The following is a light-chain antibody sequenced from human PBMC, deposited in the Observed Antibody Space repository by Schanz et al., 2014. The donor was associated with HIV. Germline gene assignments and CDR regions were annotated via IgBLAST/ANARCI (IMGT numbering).Light chain of an antibody. V-gene: IGKV3-20*01. Sequence: IVLTQSPGTLSLSPGERGTLSCRASQSISSSLLAWYQKKPGQAPTLLIYAASSRASGIPDRFSGSGSGADFTLTMSGLEPEDFAGYYCQQYSSPPFAFGQGTKVEIK. J-gene: IGKJ2*01. CDR2: AAS. CDR3: QQYSSPPFA. CDR1: QSISSSL.